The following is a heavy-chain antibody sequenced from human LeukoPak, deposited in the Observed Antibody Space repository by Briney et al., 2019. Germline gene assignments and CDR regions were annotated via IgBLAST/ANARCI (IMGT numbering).Heavy chain of an antibody. J-gene: IGHJ4*02. CDR1: GGSISSYY. CDR3: ARGPLWTFDY. Sequence: SEALSLTCTVSGGSISSYYWSWIRQPPGKGLEWIGYIYYSGSTNYNPSLKSRVTISVDTSKNQFSLKLSSVTAADTAVYYCARGPLWTFDYWGQGTLVTVSS. V-gene: IGHV4-59*08. CDR2: IYYSGST. D-gene: IGHD3-10*01.